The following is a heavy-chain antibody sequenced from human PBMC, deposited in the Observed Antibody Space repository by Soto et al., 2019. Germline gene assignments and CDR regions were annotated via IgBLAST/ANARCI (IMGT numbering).Heavy chain of an antibody. CDR2: ITGNGDTT. J-gene: IGHJ5*02. V-gene: IGHV3-23*01. CDR3: ALDRPNYFGSGGGYYKAGGDH. D-gene: IGHD3-10*01. Sequence: EVQLLESGGGLVQPGGSLRLSCAASGFIFRIYAMSWVRQAPGRGLEWVSSITGNGDTTYYPDSVKGRFTISRDNSKNTLFLPRNSRRVEDTAVYYCALDRPNYFGSGGGYYKAGGDHWGQGILVTVSS. CDR1: GFIFRIYA.